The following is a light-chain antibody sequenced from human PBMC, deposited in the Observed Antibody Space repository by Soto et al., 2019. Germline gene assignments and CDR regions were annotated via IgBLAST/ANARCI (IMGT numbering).Light chain of an antibody. J-gene: IGKJ4*01. CDR3: QQVKTYPRT. CDR2: EES. Sequence: IQLTQSPSSLSASVGDRIIIAYRASQTISKYVNWYQQKPGKPPKLLIYEESTLHSGVPSRFSGRKSGTQFTLTIDSLQPEDFATYYCQQVKTYPRTFGGGTKVDI. V-gene: IGKV1-9*01. CDR1: QTISKY.